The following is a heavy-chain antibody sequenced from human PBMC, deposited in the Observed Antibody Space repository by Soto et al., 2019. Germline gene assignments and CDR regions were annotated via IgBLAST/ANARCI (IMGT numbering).Heavy chain of an antibody. CDR3: ARGDIVVVPAATYYYYYGMDV. D-gene: IGHD2-2*01. V-gene: IGHV1-69*13. CDR2: IIPIFGTA. CDR1: GCTFSSYA. J-gene: IGHJ6*02. Sequence: ASVKVSCKASGCTFSSYAISWVRQAPGQGLEWMGGIIPIFGTANYAQKFQGRVTITADESTSTAYMELSSLRSEDTAVYYCARGDIVVVPAATYYYYYGMDVWGQGTRVTVSS.